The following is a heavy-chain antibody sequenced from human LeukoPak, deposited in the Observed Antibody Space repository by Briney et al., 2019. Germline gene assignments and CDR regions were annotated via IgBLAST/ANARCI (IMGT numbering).Heavy chain of an antibody. Sequence: GGSLRLSCAASGFTFSSYSMNWVRQAPGKGLEWVLSISSSSSYIYYADSVKGRFTISRDNAKNSLYLQMNSLRAEDTAVYYCARDLYGDYCFDYWGQGTLVTVSS. CDR1: GFTFSSYS. CDR3: ARDLYGDYCFDY. V-gene: IGHV3-21*01. CDR2: ISSSSSYI. D-gene: IGHD4-17*01. J-gene: IGHJ4*02.